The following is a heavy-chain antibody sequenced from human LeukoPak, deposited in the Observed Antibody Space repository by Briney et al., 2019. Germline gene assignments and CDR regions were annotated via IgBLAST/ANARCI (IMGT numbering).Heavy chain of an antibody. CDR3: ARSFRYYYGSGSSKDAFDI. V-gene: IGHV3-48*03. CDR2: ISSSDSTI. D-gene: IGHD3-10*01. J-gene: IGHJ3*02. Sequence: GGSLRLSCEISGFTFSSYAMSWVRQAPGKGLEWVSYISSSDSTIYYADSVKGRFTISRDNAKNSLYLQMNSLRAEDTAVYYCARSFRYYYGSGSSKDAFDIWGQGTMVTVSS. CDR1: GFTFSSYA.